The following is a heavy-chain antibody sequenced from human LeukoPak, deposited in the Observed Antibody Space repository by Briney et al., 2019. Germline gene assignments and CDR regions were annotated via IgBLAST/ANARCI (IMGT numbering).Heavy chain of an antibody. J-gene: IGHJ4*02. V-gene: IGHV4-59*06. CDR2: IYYSGST. D-gene: IGHD3-22*01. Sequence: SETLSLTCTVSGGSISSYYWSWIRQPPGKGLEWIGYIYYSGSTYYNPSLKSRVTISVDTSKNQFSLKLSSVTAADTAVYYCARGVSEYYYDSSGYYQYYFDYWGQGTLVTVSS. CDR3: ARGVSEYYYDSSGYYQYYFDY. CDR1: GGSISSYY.